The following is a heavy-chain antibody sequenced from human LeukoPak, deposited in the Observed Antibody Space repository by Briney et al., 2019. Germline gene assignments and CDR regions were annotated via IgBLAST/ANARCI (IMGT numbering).Heavy chain of an antibody. D-gene: IGHD3-22*01. V-gene: IGHV3-23*01. J-gene: IGHJ4*02. Sequence: PGGSLRLSCAASGFTFSSYAMSWVRQAPGKGLEWVSAISGSGGSTYYADSVKGRFTISRDNSKNTLYLQMNSLRAEDTAVYYCARMGLDYYDTSGYYFYFDYWGQGTLVTVSS. CDR3: ARMGLDYYDTSGYYFYFDY. CDR1: GFTFSSYA. CDR2: ISGSGGST.